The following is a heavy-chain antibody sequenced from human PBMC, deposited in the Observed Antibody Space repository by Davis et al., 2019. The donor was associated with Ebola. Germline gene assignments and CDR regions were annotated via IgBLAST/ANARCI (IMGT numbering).Heavy chain of an antibody. CDR1: GYSFTSYW. V-gene: IGHV5-51*01. CDR2: IYPGDSDT. Sequence: GESLKISCKCSGYSFTSYWISWVRQMPGKGLVLMGIIYPGDSDTRYSPSFQGQVTISADKSISTAYLQWSSLKASDTAMYYCARQNYYDSSGTNFPFDYWGQGTLVTVSS. CDR3: ARQNYYDSSGTNFPFDY. J-gene: IGHJ4*02. D-gene: IGHD3-22*01.